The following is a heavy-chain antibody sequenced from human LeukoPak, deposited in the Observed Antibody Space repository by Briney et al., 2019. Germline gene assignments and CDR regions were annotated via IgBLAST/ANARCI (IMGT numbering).Heavy chain of an antibody. CDR2: ISISSTYI. J-gene: IGHJ4*02. V-gene: IGHV3-21*01. Sequence: MSGGSLRLSCAASGFTFSSYSMNWVRQAPGKGLEWVSSISISSTYIYYGDSVKGRFTISRDNAKNSLYLQMNSLRAEDTAVYYCARDDCSGGSCYFDYRGQGTLVTVSS. CDR3: ARDDCSGGSCYFDY. D-gene: IGHD2-15*01. CDR1: GFTFSSYS.